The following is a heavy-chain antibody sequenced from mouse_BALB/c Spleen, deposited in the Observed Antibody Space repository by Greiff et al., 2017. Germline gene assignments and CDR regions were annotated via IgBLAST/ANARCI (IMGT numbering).Heavy chain of an antibody. Sequence: VQLQQSAAELARPGASVKMSCKASGYTFTSYTMHWVKQRPGQGLEWIGYINPSSGYTEYNQKFKDKTTLTADKSSSTAYMQLSSLTSEDSAVYYCARASGNLAYWGQGTLVTVSA. CDR1: GYTFTSYT. D-gene: IGHD1-3*01. CDR3: ARASGNLAY. J-gene: IGHJ3*01. V-gene: IGHV1-4*02. CDR2: INPSSGYT.